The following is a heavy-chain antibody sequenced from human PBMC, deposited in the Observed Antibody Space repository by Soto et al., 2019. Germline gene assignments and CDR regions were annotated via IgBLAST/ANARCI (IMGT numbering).Heavy chain of an antibody. Sequence: PGGSLRLSCAASGFTFSSYGMHWVRQAPGKGLEWVAVISYDGSNKYYADSVKGRFTISRDNSKNTLYLQMNSLRAEDTAVYYCAKEGRGWFDPWGQGTLVTVPQ. CDR2: ISYDGSNK. J-gene: IGHJ5*02. CDR3: AKEGRGWFDP. V-gene: IGHV3-30*18. CDR1: GFTFSSYG.